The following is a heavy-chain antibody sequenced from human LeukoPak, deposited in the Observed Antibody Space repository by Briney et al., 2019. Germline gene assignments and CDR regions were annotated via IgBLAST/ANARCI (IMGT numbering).Heavy chain of an antibody. Sequence: GGSLRRSCAASGFTFSSYGMHWVRQAPGKGLELVALIRYDGSNKYYADSVKGRFTISRDNSKNTLYLQMNSLRAEDTAVYYCAKDDTYYDSLNWFDPWGQGTLVTVSS. D-gene: IGHD3-3*01. J-gene: IGHJ5*02. CDR1: GFTFSSYG. CDR3: AKDDTYYDSLNWFDP. V-gene: IGHV3-30*02. CDR2: IRYDGSNK.